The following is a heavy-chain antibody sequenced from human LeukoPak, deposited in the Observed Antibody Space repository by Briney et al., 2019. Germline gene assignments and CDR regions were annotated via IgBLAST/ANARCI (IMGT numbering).Heavy chain of an antibody. V-gene: IGHV4-59*01. J-gene: IGHJ5*02. CDR3: ARVVRGVVTSNWFDP. D-gene: IGHD2-21*02. CDR1: GDSLNTYY. CDR2: VASSGTS. Sequence: SETLSLTCTVSGDSLNTYYWTWIRQTPGKELEWIGFVASSGTSNYNPSLKSRVSISIDTSNNQFSLALTSVTPADTAVYYCARVVRGVVTSNWFDPWGQGTLVSVSS.